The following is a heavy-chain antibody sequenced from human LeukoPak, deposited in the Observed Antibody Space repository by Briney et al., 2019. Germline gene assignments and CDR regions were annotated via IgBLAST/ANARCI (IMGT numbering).Heavy chain of an antibody. V-gene: IGHV4-34*01. CDR2: INHSGST. CDR3: ARDDNYYDSSEYPLP. D-gene: IGHD3-22*01. J-gene: IGHJ5*02. CDR1: GGSFSCYY. Sequence: SETLSLTFAVYGGSFSCYYWSGIRQPPGKGLERIGEINHSGSTNYNPSLKSRVTISVDTSKNQFSLKLSFVTAADTAVYYCARDDNYYDSSEYPLPWVQGTLVTASS.